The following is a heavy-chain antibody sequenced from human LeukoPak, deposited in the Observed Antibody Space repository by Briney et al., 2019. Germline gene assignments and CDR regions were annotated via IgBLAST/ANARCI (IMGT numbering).Heavy chain of an antibody. V-gene: IGHV4-4*02. J-gene: IGHJ4*02. CDR2: IAHDGTI. D-gene: IGHD1-26*01. CDR1: GGSIDITNY. Sequence: SEPLSLPCGVSGGSIDITNYWSWVRQAPGKGLEWLGEIAHDGTINYNPSLRSRVAMSLDRANNQFSLSLTSVTAADTAVYYCTREDRPYCPFAYWGQGGLVTVSS. CDR3: TREDRPYCPFAY.